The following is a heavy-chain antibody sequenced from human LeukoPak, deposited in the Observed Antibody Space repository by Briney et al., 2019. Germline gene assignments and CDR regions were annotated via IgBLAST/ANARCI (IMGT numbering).Heavy chain of an antibody. CDR1: GFTFSSYV. V-gene: IGHV3-23*03. J-gene: IGHJ4*02. Sequence: GGSLRLSCAASGFTFSSYVMSWVRQAPGKGLEWVSLINEGGITTYYADSVKGRFTISRDNAKNSLYLQMSSLRAEDTAVYYCASVAGTGYDYWGQGTLVTVSS. D-gene: IGHD6-19*01. CDR3: ASVAGTGYDY. CDR2: INEGGITT.